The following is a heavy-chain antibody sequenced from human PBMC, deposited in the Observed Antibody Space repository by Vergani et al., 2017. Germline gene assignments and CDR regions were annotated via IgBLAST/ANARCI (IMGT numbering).Heavy chain of an antibody. D-gene: IGHD4/OR15-4a*01. V-gene: IGHV1-3*04. Sequence: QVQLVQSGAEVKKPGSSVKVSCKASGYTFTSYAMHWVRQAPGQRLEWMGWINTGNGNTKYSQKFQGRVTITRDTSASTAYMELRSLRSDDTAVYYCARGDPTMEDYWGQGTLVTVSS. CDR3: ARGDPTMEDY. J-gene: IGHJ4*02. CDR1: GYTFTSYA. CDR2: INTGNGNT.